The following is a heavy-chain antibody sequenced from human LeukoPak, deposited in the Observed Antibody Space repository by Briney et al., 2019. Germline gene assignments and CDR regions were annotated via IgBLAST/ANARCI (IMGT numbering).Heavy chain of an antibody. Sequence: SETLSLTCTVSGASLRTYYWSWIRQPPGKGLEWIGFIYHSGSTDYNPSLKSRGTISVDTSKNQFSLKLSSVTAADTAVYYCARTNDYGSGSYYPDLWGQGNLVTVSS. J-gene: IGHJ5*02. CDR2: IYHSGST. CDR3: ARTNDYGSGSYYPDL. CDR1: GASLRTYY. D-gene: IGHD3-10*01. V-gene: IGHV4-59*08.